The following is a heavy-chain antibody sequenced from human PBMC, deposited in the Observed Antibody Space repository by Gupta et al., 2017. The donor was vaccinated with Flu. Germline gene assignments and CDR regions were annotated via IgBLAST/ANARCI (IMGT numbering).Heavy chain of an antibody. J-gene: IGHJ4*02. CDR2: ISGKGDGT. CDR3: ARGLRGTGGVWGISLDY. CDR1: GITFSSSA. V-gene: IGHV3-23*01. D-gene: IGHD2-8*02. Sequence: EVQVLESGGGLVQPGGSLRLSCAASGITFSSSAMNWVRQAPGKGLEGVSFISGKGDGTSYADSVKGRFTISRDNSKNTLYLKMNSLRAEDTAVYYCARGLRGTGGVWGISLDYWGRGTLVTVSS.